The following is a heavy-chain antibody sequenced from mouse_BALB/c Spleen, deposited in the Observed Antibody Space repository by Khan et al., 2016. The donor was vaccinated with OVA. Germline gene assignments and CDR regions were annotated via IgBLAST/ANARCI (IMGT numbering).Heavy chain of an antibody. CDR2: ISSGGHYT. Sequence: EVELVESGGDLVKPGGSLKLSCAASGFTFSSYGMSWVRQTPDKRLEWVATISSGGHYTYFPDSVRGRLTISRDNAKNTLYLQKSSLKSEDTAMYYCARTITTAEGYYCAMDYWGQGTSVTISS. J-gene: IGHJ4*01. CDR3: ARTITTAEGYYCAMDY. V-gene: IGHV5-6*01. D-gene: IGHD1-2*01. CDR1: GFTFSSYG.